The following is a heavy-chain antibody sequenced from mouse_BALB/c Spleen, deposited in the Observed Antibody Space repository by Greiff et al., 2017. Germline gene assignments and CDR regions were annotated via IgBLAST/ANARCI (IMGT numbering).Heavy chain of an antibody. CDR1: GFTFSSYA. CDR2: ISSGGST. Sequence: EVKLVESGGGLVKPGGSLKLSCAASGFTFSSYAMSWVRQTPEKRLEWVASISSGGSTYYPDSVKGRFTISRDNARNILYLQMSSLRSEDTAMYYCAGGDYYGSSYVGAMDYWGQGTSVTVSS. J-gene: IGHJ4*01. CDR3: AGGDYYGSSYVGAMDY. V-gene: IGHV5-6-5*01. D-gene: IGHD1-1*01.